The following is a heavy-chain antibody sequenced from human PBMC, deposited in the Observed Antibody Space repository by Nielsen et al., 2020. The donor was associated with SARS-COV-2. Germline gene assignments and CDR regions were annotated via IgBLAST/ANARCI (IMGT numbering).Heavy chain of an antibody. CDR2: IKQDGSEK. D-gene: IGHD3-9*01. Sequence: GESLKISCAASGFTFSSYWMSWVRQAPGKGPEWVANIKQDGSEKYYVDSVKGRFTISRDNAENSLYLHMHSLRAEDTAVYYCAGGDLTGQSPFDYWGQGTLVTVSS. CDR1: GFTFSSYW. J-gene: IGHJ4*02. V-gene: IGHV3-7*03. CDR3: AGGDLTGQSPFDY.